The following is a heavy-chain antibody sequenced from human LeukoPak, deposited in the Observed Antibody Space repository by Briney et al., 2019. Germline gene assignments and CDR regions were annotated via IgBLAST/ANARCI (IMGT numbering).Heavy chain of an antibody. CDR1: GGSISSSSYY. Sequence: PSETLSLTCTVSGGSISSSSYYWGWIRQPPGKGLEWIGNIYYSGSTYFNPSLKSRVTISVDTSKNQFSLKLSSVTAADTAVYYCARGTRGDYVWGSYRSYNWFDPWGQGTPVTVSS. D-gene: IGHD3-16*02. CDR2: IYYSGST. CDR3: ARGTRGDYVWGSYRSYNWFDP. V-gene: IGHV4-39*07. J-gene: IGHJ5*02.